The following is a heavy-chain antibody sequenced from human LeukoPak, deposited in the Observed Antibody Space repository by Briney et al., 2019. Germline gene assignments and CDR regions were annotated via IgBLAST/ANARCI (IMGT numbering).Heavy chain of an antibody. CDR1: GFTFSDHF. CDR2: IWYDGSNP. D-gene: IGHD3-10*01. CDR3: ARFVGSDYTGSFDL. V-gene: IGHV3-33*01. J-gene: IGHJ4*02. Sequence: PGGSLRLSCVVSGFTFSDHFLDWVRQAPGKGLEWLGYIWYDGSNPDYVDPVKGRFTISRDNSKNTVYLQMNSLRAEDTAVYHCARFVGSDYTGSFDLWGQGTPVTVSS.